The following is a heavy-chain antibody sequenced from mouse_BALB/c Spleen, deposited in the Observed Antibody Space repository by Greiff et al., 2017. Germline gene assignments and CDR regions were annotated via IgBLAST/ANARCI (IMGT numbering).Heavy chain of an antibody. V-gene: IGHV14-3*02. CDR1: GFNIIDTY. J-gene: IGHJ3*01. D-gene: IGHD1-2*01. CDR3: AIITTATWFAY. CDR2: IDPANGNT. Sequence: VQLKESGAELVKPGASVKLSCTASGFNIIDTYMHWVKQRPEQGLEWIGRIDPANGNTKYDPKFQGKATITADTSSNTAYLQLSSLTSEDTAVYYCAIITTATWFAYWGQGTLVTVSA.